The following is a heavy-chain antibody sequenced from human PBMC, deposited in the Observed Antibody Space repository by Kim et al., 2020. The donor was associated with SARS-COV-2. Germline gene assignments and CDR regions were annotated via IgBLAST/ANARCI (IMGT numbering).Heavy chain of an antibody. J-gene: IGHJ4*02. CDR2: ISYDGSNK. D-gene: IGHD5-12*01. CDR1: GFTFSSYG. V-gene: IGHV3-30*18. CDR3: ANSFEMATLIPDY. Sequence: GGSLRLSCAASGFTFSSYGMHWVRQAPGKGLEWVAVISYDGSNKYYADSVKGRFTISRDNSKNTLYLQMNSLRAEDTAVYYCANSFEMATLIPDYWGQGTLVTVSS.